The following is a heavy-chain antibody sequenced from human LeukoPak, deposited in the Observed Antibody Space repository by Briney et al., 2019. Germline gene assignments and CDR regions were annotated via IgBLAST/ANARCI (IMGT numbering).Heavy chain of an antibody. CDR1: GFTFSSYG. D-gene: IGHD1-1*01. V-gene: IGHV3-9*01. CDR3: AKDRNWNGFDY. CDR2: ISWNSGSI. J-gene: IGHJ4*02. Sequence: GGSLRLSCAASGFTFSSYGMHWVRQAPGKGLEWVSGISWNSGSIGYADSVKGRFTISRDNAENSLYLQMNSLRAEDTALYYCAKDRNWNGFDYWGQGTLVTVSS.